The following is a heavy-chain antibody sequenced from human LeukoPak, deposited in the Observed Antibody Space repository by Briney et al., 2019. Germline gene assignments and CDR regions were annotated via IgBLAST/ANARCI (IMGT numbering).Heavy chain of an antibody. CDR3: ARNFDSSGYYFGY. D-gene: IGHD3-22*01. Sequence: SVKVSCKASGGTFSSYAVSWVRQAPGQGLEWMGRLIPLLGIANYAQKFQGRVTITADESTSTAYMELSSLRSEDTAVYYCARNFDSSGYYFGYWGQGTLVTVSS. CDR1: GGTFSSYA. J-gene: IGHJ4*02. CDR2: LIPLLGIA. V-gene: IGHV1-69*04.